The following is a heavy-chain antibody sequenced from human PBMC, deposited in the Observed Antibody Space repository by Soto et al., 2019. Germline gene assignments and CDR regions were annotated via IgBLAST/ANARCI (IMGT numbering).Heavy chain of an antibody. CDR3: ARGPLSTTTSYYGMDV. V-gene: IGHV3-30-3*01. D-gene: IGHD1-26*01. CDR1: GFTVSSYA. CDR2: ISSDGSNK. Sequence: QVQLVESGGGVVQPGRSLGLSCAASGFTVSSYAIHWVRQAPGKGLEWVADISSDGSNKYYADSVKGRFTISRDNSKNTLYLQMNSLRAEDTAVYYCARGPLSTTTSYYGMDVWGQGTTVTVSS. J-gene: IGHJ6*02.